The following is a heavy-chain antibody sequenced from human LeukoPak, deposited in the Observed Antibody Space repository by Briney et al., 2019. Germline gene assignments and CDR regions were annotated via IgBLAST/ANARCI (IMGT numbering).Heavy chain of an antibody. D-gene: IGHD1-26*01. CDR3: AKDYSGSYFLGWFDP. Sequence: GGSLRLSCAASGFTFSSYAMSWVRQAPGKGLEWVSAISGSGGSTYYADSVKGRFTISRDNSKNTLYLQMNSLRAEDTAVNYCAKDYSGSYFLGWFDPWDQGTLVTVSS. J-gene: IGHJ5*02. CDR1: GFTFSSYA. V-gene: IGHV3-23*01. CDR2: ISGSGGST.